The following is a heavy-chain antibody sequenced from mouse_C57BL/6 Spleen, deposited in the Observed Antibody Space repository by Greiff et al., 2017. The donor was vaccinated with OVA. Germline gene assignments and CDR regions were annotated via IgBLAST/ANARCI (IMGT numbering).Heavy chain of an antibody. Sequence: QVQLQQSGAELVRPGASVTLSCKASGYTFPDYEMHWVKQTPVHGLEWIGAIDPETGGTASNQKFKGKAILTADKSSSTAYLELRRLTSDDSAVYYCTKDSSSYTWFAYRGPETLVTDSA. CDR2: IDPETGGT. CDR1: GYTFPDYE. J-gene: IGHJ3*01. D-gene: IGHD3-2*02. CDR3: TKDSSSYTWFAY. V-gene: IGHV1-15*01.